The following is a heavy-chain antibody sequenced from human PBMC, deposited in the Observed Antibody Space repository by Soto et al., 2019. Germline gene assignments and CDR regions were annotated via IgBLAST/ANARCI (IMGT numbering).Heavy chain of an antibody. V-gene: IGHV1-3*01. J-gene: IGHJ6*02. Sequence: ASVKVSCKASGYTFTSYAMHWVRQAPGQRLEWMGWINAGNGNTKYSQKFQGRVTITRDTSASTAYMELSSLRSEDTAVYYCARGSYGFSYYYYGMDVWGQGTTVTVPS. D-gene: IGHD3-10*01. CDR1: GYTFTSYA. CDR2: INAGNGNT. CDR3: ARGSYGFSYYYYGMDV.